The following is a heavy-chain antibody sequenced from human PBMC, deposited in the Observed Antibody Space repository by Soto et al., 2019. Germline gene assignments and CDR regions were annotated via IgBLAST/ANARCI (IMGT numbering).Heavy chain of an antibody. V-gene: IGHV1-69*08. CDR3: ARERARGDLDY. D-gene: IGHD4-17*01. CDR1: GGTFSSYT. Sequence: QVQLVQSGAEVKKPGSSVKVSCKASGGTFSSYTISWVRQAPGQGHEWMGRIIPILGIANYAQKFQGRVTRTADKSTSARDRELSSLRSEDTAVYYCARERARGDLDYWGQGTLVTVSS. J-gene: IGHJ4*02. CDR2: IIPILGIA.